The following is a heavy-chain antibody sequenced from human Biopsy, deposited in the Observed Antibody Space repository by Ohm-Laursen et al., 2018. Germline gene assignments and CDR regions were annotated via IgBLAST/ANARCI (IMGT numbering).Heavy chain of an antibody. CDR1: GFSLSPSGVG. Sequence: TQTLTLTGTFSGFSLSPSGVGVAWIRQPPGKALEWLALIYWNDDKRYSPSLSYRPTITKDTSKNQVVLTMTDVDPVDTATYYCAHSSGSNCRVYSFDHWGQGTLVTVSS. D-gene: IGHD1-26*01. J-gene: IGHJ4*02. CDR3: AHSSGSNCRVYSFDH. V-gene: IGHV2-5*01. CDR2: IYWNDDK.